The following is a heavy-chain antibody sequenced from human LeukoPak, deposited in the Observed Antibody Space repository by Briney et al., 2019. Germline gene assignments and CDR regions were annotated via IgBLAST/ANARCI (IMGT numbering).Heavy chain of an antibody. V-gene: IGHV1-18*04. Sequence: ASVKVSCKASGYTFTSYGISWVRQAPGQGLEWMGWISVYNGNTNYAQKLQGRVTMTTDTSTSTAYMELRSLRSDDTAVYYCARDRSASYDAYGDYWAVDYWGQGTLVTVSS. CDR1: GYTFTSYG. CDR3: ARDRSASYDAYGDYWAVDY. CDR2: ISVYNGNT. D-gene: IGHD4-17*01. J-gene: IGHJ4*02.